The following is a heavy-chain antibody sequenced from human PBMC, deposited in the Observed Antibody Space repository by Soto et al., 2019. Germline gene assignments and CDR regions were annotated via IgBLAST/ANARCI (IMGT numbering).Heavy chain of an antibody. D-gene: IGHD6-19*01. CDR2: INHSGST. CDR1: GGSFSGYY. Sequence: SETLSLTCAVYGGSFSGYYWSWIRQPPGKGLECIGEINHSGSTNYNPSLKSRVTISVDTSKNQFSLKLSSVTAADTAVYYCARGSLQGIAVALNWFDPWGQGTLVTVSS. V-gene: IGHV4-34*01. J-gene: IGHJ5*02. CDR3: ARGSLQGIAVALNWFDP.